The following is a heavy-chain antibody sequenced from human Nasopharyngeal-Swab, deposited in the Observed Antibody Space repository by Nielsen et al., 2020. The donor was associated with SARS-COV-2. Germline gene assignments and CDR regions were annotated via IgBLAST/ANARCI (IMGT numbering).Heavy chain of an antibody. V-gene: IGHV3-48*04. CDR3: ARGGSSWPHWYFDL. CDR2: IGVTSSTR. CDR1: GFIFSNYN. J-gene: IGHJ2*01. Sequence: GGSLRLSCAASGFIFSNYNMNWVRQAPGKGLEWVSYIGVTSSTRYYADPLRGRFTISRDNAKNSLYLQMNSLRAEDTAVYYCARGGSSWPHWYFDLWGRGTLVTVSS. D-gene: IGHD6-13*01.